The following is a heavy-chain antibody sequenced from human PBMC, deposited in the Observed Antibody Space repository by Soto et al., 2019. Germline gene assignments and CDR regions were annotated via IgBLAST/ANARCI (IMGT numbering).Heavy chain of an antibody. CDR1: GYTFTSYD. J-gene: IGHJ4*02. V-gene: IGHV1-8*01. Sequence: ASVKVSCKASGYTFTSYDINWVRQATGQGLEWMGWMNPNSGNTGYAQKFQGRVTMTRNTSISTAYMELSSLRSEDTAVYYCARGLRVTPGPRAVGEQEKGPNRGGFAFLYYFDYWGQGTLVTVSS. CDR2: MNPNSGNT. D-gene: IGHD3-10*01. CDR3: ARGLRVTPGPRAVGEQEKGPNRGGFAFLYYFDY.